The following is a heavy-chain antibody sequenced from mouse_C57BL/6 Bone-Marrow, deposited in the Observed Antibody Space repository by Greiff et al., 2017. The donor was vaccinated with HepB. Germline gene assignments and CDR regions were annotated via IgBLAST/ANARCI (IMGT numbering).Heavy chain of an antibody. D-gene: IGHD1-1*01. CDR2: IYPGSGST. V-gene: IGHV1-55*01. J-gene: IGHJ2*01. Sequence: VKLQQPGAELVKPGASVKMSCKASGYTFTSYWITWVKQRPGQGLEWIGDIYPGSGSTNYNEKFKSKATLTVDTSSNTAYLQLSSLTSEDTAIYYCAYPLGYYYGSSYYFDYWGQGTTLTVSS. CDR3: AYPLGYYYGSSYYFDY. CDR1: GYTFTSYW.